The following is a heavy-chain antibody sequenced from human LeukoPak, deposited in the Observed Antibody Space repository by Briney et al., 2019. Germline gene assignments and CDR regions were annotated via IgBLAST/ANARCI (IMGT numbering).Heavy chain of an antibody. CDR3: ARVGDSLWFDP. J-gene: IGHJ5*02. V-gene: IGHV4-59*01. Sequence: SETLSLTCTVSGGSLSSYYWSWIRQPPGKGLEWIGYIYYSGSTNYNPSLKSRVTISVDTSKNQFSLKLSSVTAADTAVYYCARVGDSLWFDPWGQGTLVTVSS. D-gene: IGHD4-17*01. CDR1: GGSLSSYY. CDR2: IYYSGST.